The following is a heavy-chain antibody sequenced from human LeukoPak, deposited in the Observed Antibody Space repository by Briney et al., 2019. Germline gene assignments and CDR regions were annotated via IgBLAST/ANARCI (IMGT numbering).Heavy chain of an antibody. CDR3: AKVTGMTARPYYYYYYYGMDV. CDR2: IIPIFGTA. Sequence: SVKVSCKASGGTFSSYAISWVRQAPGQGLEWMGGIIPIFGTANYAQKFQGRVTITADESTSTAYMELSSLRSEVTAVYYCAKVTGMTARPYYYYYYYGMDVWGQGTTVTVSS. D-gene: IGHD3-22*01. CDR1: GGTFSSYA. V-gene: IGHV1-69*13. J-gene: IGHJ6*02.